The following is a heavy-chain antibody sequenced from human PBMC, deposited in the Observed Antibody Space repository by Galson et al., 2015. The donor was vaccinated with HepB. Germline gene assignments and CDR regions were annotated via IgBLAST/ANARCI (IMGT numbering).Heavy chain of an antibody. V-gene: IGHV3-33*08. CDR2: IWYDGSNK. CDR3: ARETDGWFGELLYYYGMDV. CDR1: GFTFSSYS. J-gene: IGHJ6*02. D-gene: IGHD3-10*01. Sequence: SLRLSCAASGFTFSSYSMNWVRQAPGKGLEWVAVIWYDGSNKYYADSVKGRFTISRDNSKNTLYLQMNSLRAEDTAVYYCARETDGWFGELLYYYGMDVWGQGTTVTVSS.